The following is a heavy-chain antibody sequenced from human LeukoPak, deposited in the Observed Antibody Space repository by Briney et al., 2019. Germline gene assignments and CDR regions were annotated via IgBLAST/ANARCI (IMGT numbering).Heavy chain of an antibody. CDR2: IYTSGSI. J-gene: IGHJ4*02. CDR1: GGSLSSGRYY. CDR3: ARGYWGVEDNFDY. Sequence: PSQTLSLTCTVSGGSLSSGRYYWSWIRQPAGKGLDWFGRIYTSGSINYNSSLKRRVTISVDTSKNQYTLKLSAVTAADTAVYYCARGYWGVEDNFDYWGQGTLVTVSS. V-gene: IGHV4-61*02. D-gene: IGHD7-27*01.